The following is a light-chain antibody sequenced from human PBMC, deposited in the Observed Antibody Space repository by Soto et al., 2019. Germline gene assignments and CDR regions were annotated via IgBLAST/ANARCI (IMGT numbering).Light chain of an antibody. CDR3: CYYGGFSNLIL. V-gene: IGLV2-11*01. J-gene: IGLJ1*01. CDR2: DVT. Sequence: QSVLTQPRSVSGYPGESVTIACTGTSNDVGNYKYVSWYQQYPGKAPKLVIFDVTERPSGVPARFSASKFDNTASLTISGLQAEDEADYFCCYYGGFSNLILLGTGTKV. CDR1: SNDVGNYKY.